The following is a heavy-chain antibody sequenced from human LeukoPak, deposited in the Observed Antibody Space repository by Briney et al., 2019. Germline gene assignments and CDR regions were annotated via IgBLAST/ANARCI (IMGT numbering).Heavy chain of an antibody. CDR1: GFTFDDYG. Sequence: GGSLRLSCAASGFTFDDYGMSWARQAPGKGLEWVSGINWNGGSTGYADSVKGRFTISRDNAKNSLYLEMNSLRAEDTALYYCAREGPPDIVVVPAAVDYWGQGTLVTVSS. V-gene: IGHV3-20*04. CDR2: INWNGGST. D-gene: IGHD2-2*01. J-gene: IGHJ4*02. CDR3: AREGPPDIVVVPAAVDY.